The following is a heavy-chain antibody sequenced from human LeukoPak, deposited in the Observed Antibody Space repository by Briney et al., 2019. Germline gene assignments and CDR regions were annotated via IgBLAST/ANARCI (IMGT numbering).Heavy chain of an antibody. D-gene: IGHD6-13*01. CDR1: GGSISSYY. CDR3: ARVGSSWSDNWFDP. V-gene: IGHV4-59*01. CDR2: IYYSGST. J-gene: IGHJ5*02. Sequence: SETLSLTCTVSGGSISSYYWSWIRQPPGRGLEWIGYIYYSGSTNYNPSLKSRVTISVDTSKNQFSLKLSSVTAADTAVYYCARVGSSWSDNWFDPWGQGTLVTVSS.